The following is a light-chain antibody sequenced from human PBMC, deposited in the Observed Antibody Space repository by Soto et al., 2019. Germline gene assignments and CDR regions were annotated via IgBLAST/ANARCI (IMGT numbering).Light chain of an antibody. CDR3: QQYNSYSWT. V-gene: IGKV1-5*01. CDR2: DAF. CDR1: QSISGW. J-gene: IGKJ1*01. Sequence: DIRMTQSPSTLSASVGDRVTITCRASQSISGWLAWYQQKPGKAPKLLIYDAFSLESWVPSRFSGSGSGTEFTLTISSLQPDDFATYYCQQYNSYSWTFGQGTKV.